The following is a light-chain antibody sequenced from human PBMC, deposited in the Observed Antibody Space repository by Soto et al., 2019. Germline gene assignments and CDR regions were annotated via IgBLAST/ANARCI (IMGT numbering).Light chain of an antibody. Sequence: EIVLTQSPGTLSLSTGERATLSCRASQTISGTYLAWYQQKPGQAPRLLIYSSASRAAGGSDRFSGSGSGTDFSLTISRMEPEDFAMYYCQQYGRSPTWTFGQGTKVDIK. V-gene: IGKV3-20*01. CDR3: QQYGRSPTWT. CDR2: SSA. J-gene: IGKJ1*01. CDR1: QTISGTY.